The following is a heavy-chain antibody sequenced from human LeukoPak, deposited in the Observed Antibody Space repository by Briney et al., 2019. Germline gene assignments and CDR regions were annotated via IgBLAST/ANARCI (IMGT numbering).Heavy chain of an antibody. CDR3: ARAETDHYYFDY. Sequence: KASQTLSLTCTVSGGSISSGSYYCSWIRQPPGKGLEWIGYIYHSGSTYYNPSLKSRVTISVDRSKNQFSPKLSSVTAADTAVYYCARAETDHYYFDYLGQGILVTVSS. CDR2: IYHSGST. J-gene: IGHJ4*02. CDR1: GGSISSGSYY. D-gene: IGHD3-10*01. V-gene: IGHV4-30-2*01.